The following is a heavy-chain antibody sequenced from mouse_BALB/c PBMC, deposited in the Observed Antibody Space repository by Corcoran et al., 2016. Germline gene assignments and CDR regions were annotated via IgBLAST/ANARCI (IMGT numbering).Heavy chain of an antibody. CDR3: ARIRFGEPDDAFDI. V-gene: IGHV8-8*01. CDR2: IDWDDDK. D-gene: IGHD2-3*01. Sequence: QVTLRESGPALVKPTQTLTLTCTFSGFSLSTSGMCVNWIRQPPGKALEWLALIDWDDDKYYSTSLKTRLTISKDTSKNQVVLTMTNMDPVDTATYYCARIRFGEPDDAFDIWGQGTMVTVSS. J-gene: IGHJ3*01. CDR1: GFSLSTSGMC.